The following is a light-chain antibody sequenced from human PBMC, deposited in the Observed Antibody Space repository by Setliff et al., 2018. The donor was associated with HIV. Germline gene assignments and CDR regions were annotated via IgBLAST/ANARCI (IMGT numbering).Light chain of an antibody. V-gene: IGLV2-23*01. J-gene: IGLJ1*01. CDR1: SNDAGRYDL. CDR2: QAT. Sequence: QSALTQPASVSGSPGQSITISCTGTSNDAGRYDLVSWYQQHPARAPKLIIYQATRRPSGVSNRFSGSKSGNVASLTISGLQAEDEADYYCCSNTGSDTFVFGTGTKV. CDR3: CSNTGSDTFV.